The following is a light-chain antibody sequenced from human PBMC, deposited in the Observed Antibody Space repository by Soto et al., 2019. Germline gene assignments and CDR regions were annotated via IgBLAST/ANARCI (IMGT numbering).Light chain of an antibody. CDR2: EVT. J-gene: IGLJ3*02. Sequence: QSALTQPASVSGSPGQSITISCTGTSSDGGGYDYVSWYQHHPGKAPKLMIYEVTNRPSGVSNRFSGSKSGNTASLTISGLQAEDEADYYCSSYTSSSGVFGGGTKLTVL. CDR1: SSDGGGYDY. V-gene: IGLV2-14*01. CDR3: SSYTSSSGV.